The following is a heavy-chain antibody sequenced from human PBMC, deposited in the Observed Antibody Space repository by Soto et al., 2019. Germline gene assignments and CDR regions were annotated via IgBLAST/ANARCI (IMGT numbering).Heavy chain of an antibody. CDR1: GFTLSVNA. D-gene: IGHD1-26*01. CDR2: ISGSGTSR. V-gene: IGHV3-23*01. Sequence: EVQLLESGGGLVQPGGSLRLSCAASGFTLSVNAMSWVRQAPGKGLEWVSSISGSGTSRSYADSVKGRFTISRDSSRSTLYLQMSSLRVEDTAVYFCAKVRWKWELDYFDYFGQGTLVTVSS. CDR3: AKVRWKWELDYFDY. J-gene: IGHJ4*02.